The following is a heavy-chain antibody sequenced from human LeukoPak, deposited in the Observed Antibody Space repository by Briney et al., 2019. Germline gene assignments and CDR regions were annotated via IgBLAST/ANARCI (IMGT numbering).Heavy chain of an antibody. Sequence: GGSLRLSCAASGFTFSSYSMNWVRQAPGKGLEWVSSISNSSSYIYYADSVKGRFTISRDNAKNSLYLRMNSLRAEDTAAYYCARDGFSLDAFDIWGQGTMVTVSS. CDR3: ARDGFSLDAFDI. CDR2: ISNSSSYI. CDR1: GFTFSSYS. J-gene: IGHJ3*02. V-gene: IGHV3-21*01.